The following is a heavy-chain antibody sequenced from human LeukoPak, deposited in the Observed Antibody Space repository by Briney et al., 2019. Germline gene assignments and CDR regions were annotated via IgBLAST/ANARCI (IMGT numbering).Heavy chain of an antibody. J-gene: IGHJ5*02. Sequence: GGSLRLSCAASGFTVSSNYMSWVRQAPGKGLEWVSVIYSGGSTYYADSVKGRFTISRDNSKNTLYLQMNSLRAEDTAVYYCAREASSIAANNWFDPWGQGTLVTVSS. CDR3: AREASSIAANNWFDP. V-gene: IGHV3-53*01. D-gene: IGHD6-6*01. CDR1: GFTVSSNY. CDR2: IYSGGST.